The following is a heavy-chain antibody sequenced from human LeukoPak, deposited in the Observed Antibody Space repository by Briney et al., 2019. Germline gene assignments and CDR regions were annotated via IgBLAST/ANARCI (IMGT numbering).Heavy chain of an antibody. J-gene: IGHJ4*02. V-gene: IGHV3-21*01. CDR2: ISSRSSYI. CDR1: GFTFSSYS. Sequence: GGSLRLSCAASGFTFSSYSMNWVRQAPGKGLEWVSSISSRSSYIYYADSVKGRFTISRDNAKNSLYLQMNSLRAEDTAVYYCARDPSGWYYFDYWGQGTLVTVSS. CDR3: ARDPSGWYYFDY. D-gene: IGHD6-19*01.